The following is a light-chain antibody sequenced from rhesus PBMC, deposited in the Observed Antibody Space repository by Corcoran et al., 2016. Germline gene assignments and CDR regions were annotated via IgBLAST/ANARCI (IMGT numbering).Light chain of an antibody. J-gene: IGKJ2*01. CDR2: RGS. CDR3: QQHDNSPYS. Sequence: DIQMTQSPSSLSASVGDRVTITCRASQGISNWLAWYQQKPGKAPKLLIYRGSKLETGVPSRFSGSGSGTVFTLTISSLQPEDIATYYCQQHDNSPYSFGQGTKVEIK. V-gene: IGKV1-69*01. CDR1: QGISNW.